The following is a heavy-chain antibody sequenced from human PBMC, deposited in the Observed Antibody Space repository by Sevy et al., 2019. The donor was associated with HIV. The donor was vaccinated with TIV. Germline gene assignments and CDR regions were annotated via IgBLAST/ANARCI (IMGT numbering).Heavy chain of an antibody. CDR3: TREAKQQLSQYFFDF. Sequence: ASVKVSCKASEYLFISFVMHWVRQAPGQGLEWVGWINVGNGNTKYSQKFQDRVTITRDASTSTTYMELTSLTSEDTAIYYCTREAKQQLSQYFFDFWGQGTLVTVSS. J-gene: IGHJ4*02. CDR2: INVGNGNT. D-gene: IGHD6-13*01. V-gene: IGHV1-3*01. CDR1: EYLFISFV.